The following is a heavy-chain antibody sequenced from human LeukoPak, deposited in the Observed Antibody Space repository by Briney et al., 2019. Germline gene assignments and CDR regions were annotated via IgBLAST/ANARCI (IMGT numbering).Heavy chain of an antibody. CDR3: ARDDGGTNGVSPFDY. D-gene: IGHD2-8*01. V-gene: IGHV1-69*01. Sequence: ASVKVSCKASGGTFSSYAISWVRQAPGQGLEWMGGIIPIFGTANYAQKFQGRVTITADEPTSTAYMELSSLRSEDTAVYYCARDDGGTNGVSPFDYWGQGTLVTVSS. CDR1: GGTFSSYA. J-gene: IGHJ4*02. CDR2: IIPIFGTA.